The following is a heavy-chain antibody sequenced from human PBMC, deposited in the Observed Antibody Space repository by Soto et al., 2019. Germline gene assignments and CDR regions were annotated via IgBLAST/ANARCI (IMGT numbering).Heavy chain of an antibody. J-gene: IGHJ5*02. CDR3: AIVGPYDSGSYMFRYNWFGP. Sequence: ASVKVSCKASGYTFTSYGISWVRHAPGQGLELMGWISAYNGNTNYAQKLQGRVTMTTDTSTSTAYMELRSLRAEDTAVYYCAIVGPYDSGSYMFRYNWFGPLVPGTLVTVSS. D-gene: IGHD3-10*01. V-gene: IGHV1-18*01. CDR2: ISAYNGNT. CDR1: GYTFTSYG.